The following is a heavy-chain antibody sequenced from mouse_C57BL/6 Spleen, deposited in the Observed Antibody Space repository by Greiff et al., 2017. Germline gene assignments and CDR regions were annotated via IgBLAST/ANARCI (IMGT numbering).Heavy chain of an antibody. CDR1: GYAFTNYL. V-gene: IGHV1-54*01. CDR2: INPGSGGT. Sequence: QVQLQQSGAELVRPGTSVKVSCKASGYAFTNYLIEWVKQRPGQGLEWIGVINPGSGGTNYNEKFKGKATLTADKSSSTAYMQLSSLTSEDSAVYFCARREYLDYWGQGTTLTVSS. CDR3: ARREYLDY. J-gene: IGHJ2*01.